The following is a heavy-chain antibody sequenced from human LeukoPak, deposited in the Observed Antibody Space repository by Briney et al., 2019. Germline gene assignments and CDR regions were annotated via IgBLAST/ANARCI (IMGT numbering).Heavy chain of an antibody. J-gene: IGHJ3*02. CDR1: GFTFSSYW. CDR2: ISSSSSYI. V-gene: IGHV3-21*01. CDR3: ARVSYSSGWYEAGAFDI. D-gene: IGHD6-19*01. Sequence: PGGSLRLSCAASGFTFSSYWMSWVRQAPGKGLEWVSSISSSSSYIYYADSVKGRFTISRDNAKNSLYLQMNSLRAEDTAVYYCARVSYSSGWYEAGAFDIWGQGTMVTVSS.